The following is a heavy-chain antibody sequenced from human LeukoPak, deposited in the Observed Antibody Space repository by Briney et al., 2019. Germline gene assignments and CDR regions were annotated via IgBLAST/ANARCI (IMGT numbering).Heavy chain of an antibody. D-gene: IGHD1-26*01. V-gene: IGHV4-59*01. CDR1: GGSISSYY. CDR3: ARGNSGSYYGFDY. J-gene: IGHJ4*02. CDR2: IYYTGST. Sequence: SETLSLTCTVSGGSISSYYWSWIRQPPGKGLEWIGYIYYTGSTNYNPSLKSRVTISVATSNNQFSLKLSSVTAADTAVYYCARGNSGSYYGFDYWGQGTLVTVSS.